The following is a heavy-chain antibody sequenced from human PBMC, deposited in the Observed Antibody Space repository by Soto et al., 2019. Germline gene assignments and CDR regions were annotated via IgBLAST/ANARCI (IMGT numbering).Heavy chain of an antibody. CDR2: VTNTGGIT. D-gene: IGHD2-15*01. J-gene: IGHJ5*01. V-gene: IGHV3-23*01. Sequence: EVQLLQSGGGLVQPGGSLRLSCVASGFTFTSYAMTWVRQLPGKGLEWVSSVTNTGGITHYANSVKGRFTISRDNSKNTLYLQMNSLRAEDTAMYYCAKIYRSCPYTNCYSRSPPDSWGQGTLVTVSA. CDR3: AKIYRSCPYTNCYSRSPPDS. CDR1: GFTFTSYA.